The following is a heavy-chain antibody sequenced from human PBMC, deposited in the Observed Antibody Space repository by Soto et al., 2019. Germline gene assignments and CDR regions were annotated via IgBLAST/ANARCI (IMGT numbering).Heavy chain of an antibody. J-gene: IGHJ4*02. CDR3: ARDTLRGRWFGELWLDY. V-gene: IGHV1-18*04. D-gene: IGHD3-10*01. CDR2: ISAYNGNT. CDR1: GYTFTSYG. Sequence: QVKLVQSGAEVKKPGASVKVSCKASGYTFTSYGISWVRQAPGQGLEWMGWISAYNGNTNYAQKLQGRVTMTTDTSTSTAYMELRSLRSDDTAVYSCARDTLRGRWFGELWLDYWGQGTLVTVSS.